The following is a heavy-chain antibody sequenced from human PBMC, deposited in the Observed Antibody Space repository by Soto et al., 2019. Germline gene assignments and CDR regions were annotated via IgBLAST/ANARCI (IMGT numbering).Heavy chain of an antibody. CDR2: IGTAGDT. CDR1: GFTFSNYD. V-gene: IGHV3-13*01. J-gene: IGHJ4*02. D-gene: IGHD1-26*01. Sequence: GGSLRLSCAASGFTFSNYDMHCVRQVTGKGLEWVSTIGTAGDTYYPGSVKGRFTISRENAKNSLYLQMNSLRAEDTAVYYCAKVPLKYSGSYFDYWGQGTLVTVSS. CDR3: AKVPLKYSGSYFDY.